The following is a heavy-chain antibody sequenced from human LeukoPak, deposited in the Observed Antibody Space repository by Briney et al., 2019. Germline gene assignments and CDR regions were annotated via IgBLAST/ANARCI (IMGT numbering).Heavy chain of an antibody. CDR2: ISHDGTTK. CDR1: GFTFSSYA. V-gene: IGHV3-30*04. Sequence: GGSLRLSCAASGFTFSSYAMHWVRQAPGKGLEWVAVISHDGTTKYYADSVKGRFTISRDNSKNTLYLQVNSLRAEDTAVYYCAREGDYDPFDYWGQGTLVTVSS. J-gene: IGHJ4*02. CDR3: AREGDYDPFDY. D-gene: IGHD4-17*01.